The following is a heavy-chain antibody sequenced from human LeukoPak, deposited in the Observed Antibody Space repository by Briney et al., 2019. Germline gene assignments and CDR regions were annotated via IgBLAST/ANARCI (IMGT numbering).Heavy chain of an antibody. CDR1: GFTFSTYS. J-gene: IGHJ3*02. D-gene: IGHD1-26*01. Sequence: GALRLSCAASGFTFSTYSMNWVRQAPGKGLEWVSYISSSSSTIYYADSVKGRFTISRDNAKNSLYLQMNSLRAEDTAVYYCARAEVGATWDTYAFDIWGQGTMVTVSS. V-gene: IGHV3-48*04. CDR2: ISSSSSTI. CDR3: ARAEVGATWDTYAFDI.